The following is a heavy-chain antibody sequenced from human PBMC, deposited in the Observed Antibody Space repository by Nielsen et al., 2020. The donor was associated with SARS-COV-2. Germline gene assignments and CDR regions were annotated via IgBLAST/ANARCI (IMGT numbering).Heavy chain of an antibody. J-gene: IGHJ4*02. CDR1: GGSFSGYY. D-gene: IGHD6-13*01. CDR3: ARESSPFDY. CDR2: INHSGST. V-gene: IGHV4-34*01. Sequence: SETLSLTCAVYGGSFSGYYWSWIRQPPGKGLEWIGEINHSGSTNYNPSLKSRVTISVDTSKNQFSPKLSSVTAADTAVYYCARESSPFDYWGQGTLVTVSS.